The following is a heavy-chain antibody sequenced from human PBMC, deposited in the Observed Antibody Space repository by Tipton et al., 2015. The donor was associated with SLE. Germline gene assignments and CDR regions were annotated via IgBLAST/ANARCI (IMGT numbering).Heavy chain of an antibody. J-gene: IGHJ4*02. Sequence: TLSLTCAVYGGSFSDYYWSWIRQPPGKGLEWIGQINHSGSTKYNPSLKNRVIISVDTSKKQFSLKLSSVTAAETAVYYCARGRERRVGVVGATRGSYFGYWGQGTLVTASS. D-gene: IGHD2-15*01. V-gene: IGHV4-34*01. CDR2: INHSGST. CDR1: GGSFSDYY. CDR3: ARGRERRVGVVGATRGSYFGY.